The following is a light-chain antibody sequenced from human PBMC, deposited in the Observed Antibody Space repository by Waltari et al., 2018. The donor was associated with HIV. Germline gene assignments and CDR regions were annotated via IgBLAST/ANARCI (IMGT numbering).Light chain of an antibody. CDR1: SSAGGSYNY. CDR3: CSYAGSNTYL. J-gene: IGLJ1*01. Sequence: QSALTQPASVSGFPGQSITISSTGSSSAGGSYNYVPWYQQRPGNAPKLLIYDVSKLPSVVSKRCSGSKSGNPASLTISGLQAEDDADYYCCSYAGSNTYLFGTGTEVTVL. V-gene: IGLV2-23*02. CDR2: DVS.